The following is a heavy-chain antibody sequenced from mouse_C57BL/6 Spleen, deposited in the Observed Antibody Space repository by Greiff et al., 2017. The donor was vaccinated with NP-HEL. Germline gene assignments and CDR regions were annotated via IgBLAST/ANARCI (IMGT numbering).Heavy chain of an antibody. Sequence: QVQLQQPGAELVRPGSSVKLSCKASGYTFTSYWMHWVKQRPIQGLEWIGNIDPSDSETHYNQKFKDKATLTVDKSSSTAYMQLSSRTSEDSAVYYCARDSSYWFAYWGQGTLVTVSA. CDR1: GYTFTSYW. CDR2: IDPSDSET. D-gene: IGHD1-1*01. V-gene: IGHV1-52*01. J-gene: IGHJ3*01. CDR3: ARDSSYWFAY.